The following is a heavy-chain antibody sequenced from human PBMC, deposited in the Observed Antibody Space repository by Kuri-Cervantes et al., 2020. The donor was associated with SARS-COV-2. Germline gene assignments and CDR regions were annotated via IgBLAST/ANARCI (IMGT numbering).Heavy chain of an antibody. CDR1: GFTFSSYG. J-gene: IGHJ4*02. D-gene: IGHD1-26*01. CDR2: ISYDGSNK. V-gene: IGHV3-30*18. Sequence: GESLKISCAASGFTFSSYGMHWARQAPGKGLEWVAVISYDGSNKYYADSVKGRFTISRDNSKNTLYLQMNSLRAEDTAVYYCAKEYSGSWGYGYWGQGTLVTVSS. CDR3: AKEYSGSWGYGY.